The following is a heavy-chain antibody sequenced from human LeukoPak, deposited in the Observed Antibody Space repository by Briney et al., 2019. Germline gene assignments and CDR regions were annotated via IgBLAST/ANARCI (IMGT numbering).Heavy chain of an antibody. CDR2: MNPNSGNT. CDR1: GGTFSSYA. V-gene: IGHV1-8*02. D-gene: IGHD1-26*01. Sequence: ASVKVSCKASGGTFSSYAINWVRQATGQGLEWMGWMNPNSGNTGYAQKFQGRVTMTRNTSISTAYMELSSLRSEDTAVYYCARADGSYYEDPNYYYYYMDVWGKGTTVTVSS. CDR3: ARADGSYYEDPNYYYYYMDV. J-gene: IGHJ6*03.